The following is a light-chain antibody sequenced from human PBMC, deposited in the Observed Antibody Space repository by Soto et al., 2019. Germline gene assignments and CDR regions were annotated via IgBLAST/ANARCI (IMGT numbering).Light chain of an antibody. CDR2: RNN. CDR1: TSNIGSNY. J-gene: IGLJ1*01. CDR3: ATWDDSLNGFYV. V-gene: IGLV1-47*01. Sequence: QSVLTQPASASGTPGQGVTISCSGSTSNIGSNYVYWYQQLPGTAPKLLIYRNNQRPSGVPDRFSGSKSGTSASLAISGLRSDDEADYFSATWDDSLNGFYVFGTGTKVTVL.